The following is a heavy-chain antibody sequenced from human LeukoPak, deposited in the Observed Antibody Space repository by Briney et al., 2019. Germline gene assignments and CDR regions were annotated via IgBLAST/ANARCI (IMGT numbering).Heavy chain of an antibody. CDR3: ARVLRSSGSPDY. Sequence: PSRTLSLTCTVSGGSISSADYYWSWIRQHPGKGLEWIGYIYYSGSTYYNPSLKSRVTISVDTSKNQFSLKLSSVTAADTAVYYCARVLRSSGSPDYWGQGTLVTVSS. D-gene: IGHD3-22*01. V-gene: IGHV4-31*03. CDR2: IYYSGST. J-gene: IGHJ4*02. CDR1: GGSISSADYY.